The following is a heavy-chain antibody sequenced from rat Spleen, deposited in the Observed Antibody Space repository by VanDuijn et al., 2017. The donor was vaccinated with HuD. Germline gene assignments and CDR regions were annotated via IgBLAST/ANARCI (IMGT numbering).Heavy chain of an antibody. CDR1: GFSLTRNG. Sequence: QVQLKESGPGLVQPSQTLSLTCTVSGFSLTRNGVSWVRQPPGKGLEWMGVFWNTGGTRYNSALQSRLSISKDTSKRQVFLKMNSLQTEDTATFYCASSLLGALFDYWGQGVMVTVSS. CDR2: FWNTGGT. D-gene: IGHD1-12*01. J-gene: IGHJ2*01. V-gene: IGHV2-41*01. CDR3: ASSLLGALFDY.